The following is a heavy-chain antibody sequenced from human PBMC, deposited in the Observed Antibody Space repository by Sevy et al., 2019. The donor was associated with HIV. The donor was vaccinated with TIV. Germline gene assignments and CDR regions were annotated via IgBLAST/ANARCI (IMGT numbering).Heavy chain of an antibody. V-gene: IGHV4-59*08. CDR2: IYYNGHI. Sequence: TASETLSLTCTVSGGSITSLYWNWIRQPPGKGLEWIANIYYNGHINYNPSLKSRLTLSLDTSKNQFSLSLRSVTAADTAMYYCAGENAWGRGYPCGQGTLVTVSS. J-gene: IGHJ5*02. CDR1: GGSITSLY. CDR3: AGENAWGRGYP. D-gene: IGHD1-26*01.